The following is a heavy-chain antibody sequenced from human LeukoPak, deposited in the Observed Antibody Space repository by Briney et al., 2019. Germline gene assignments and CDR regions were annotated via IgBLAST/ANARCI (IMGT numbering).Heavy chain of an antibody. CDR3: AGYGSESYYKAFDY. CDR2: VYYSGST. Sequence: SETPSLTCTVSGGSIRRYCWSWIRQPPGKGQEWIGYVYYSGSTNYNPSLKSRVTISIDTSKNQFSLKLSSVTAADTALYYCAGYGSESYYKAFDYWGQGTLVTVSS. J-gene: IGHJ4*02. CDR1: GGSIRRYC. V-gene: IGHV4-59*01. D-gene: IGHD3-10*01.